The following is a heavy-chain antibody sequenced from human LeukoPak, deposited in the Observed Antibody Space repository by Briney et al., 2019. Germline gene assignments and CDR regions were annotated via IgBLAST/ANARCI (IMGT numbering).Heavy chain of an antibody. Sequence: GESLKISCKGSGYSFTSYWIGWVRQMPGKGLEWMGIIHPGDSDTRYSPSFQGQVTISADKSISTAYLQWSSLKASDTAMYYCARHVGATGYYYYYYMDVWGKGTTVTVSS. CDR1: GYSFTSYW. CDR3: ARHVGATGYYYYYYMDV. D-gene: IGHD1-26*01. J-gene: IGHJ6*03. CDR2: IHPGDSDT. V-gene: IGHV5-51*01.